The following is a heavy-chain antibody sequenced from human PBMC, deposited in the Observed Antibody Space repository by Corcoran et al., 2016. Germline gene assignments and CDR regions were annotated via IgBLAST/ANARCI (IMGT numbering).Heavy chain of an antibody. J-gene: IGHJ4*02. D-gene: IGHD1-26*01. CDR2: INSAGDT. V-gene: IGHV3-53*01. CDR1: GFTVSSNY. Sequence: EVQLVDSGGGLIQPGGSLRLSCAASGFTVSSNYMTWVRQAPGKGLECVSVINSAGDTYYADSVKGRLTISRDNSKNTLYLQMNSLRAEDTAVYYCASAAVDSGPFDYWGQGTLVTVSS. CDR3: ASAAVDSGPFDY.